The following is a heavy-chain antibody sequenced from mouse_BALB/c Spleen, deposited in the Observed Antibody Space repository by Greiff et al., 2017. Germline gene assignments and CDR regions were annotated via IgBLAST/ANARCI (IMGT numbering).Heavy chain of an antibody. Sequence: VKLVESGGGLVKPGGSLKLSCAASGFTFSSYTMSWVRQTPEKRLEWVATISSGGSYTYYPDSVKGRFTISRDNAKNTLYLQMSSLKSEDTAMYYCTREDGYYPYWYFDVWGAGTTVTVSS. CDR1: GFTFSSYT. J-gene: IGHJ1*01. CDR2: ISSGGSYT. V-gene: IGHV5-6-4*01. D-gene: IGHD2-3*01. CDR3: TREDGYYPYWYFDV.